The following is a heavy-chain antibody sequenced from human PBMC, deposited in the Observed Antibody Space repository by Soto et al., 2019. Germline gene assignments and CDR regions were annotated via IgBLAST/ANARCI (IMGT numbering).Heavy chain of an antibody. Sequence: PGGSLRLSCAASGFTFSSYGMHWVRQAPGKGLEWVSAISGSGGSTYYADSVKGRFTISRDNSNNTLYLQMNSLRAEDTAVYYCALIVGDSGSPDWGQGTLVTVSS. V-gene: IGHV3-23*01. CDR3: ALIVGDSGSPD. J-gene: IGHJ4*02. CDR2: ISGSGGST. D-gene: IGHD1-26*01. CDR1: GFTFSSYG.